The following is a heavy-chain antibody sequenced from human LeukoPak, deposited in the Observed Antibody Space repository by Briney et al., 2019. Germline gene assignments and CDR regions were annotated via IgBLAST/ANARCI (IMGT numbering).Heavy chain of an antibody. D-gene: IGHD2-2*01. CDR1: GYTLTELS. Sequence: GASVKVSCKVSGYTLTELSMYWVRQAPGKGLEWMGGFDPEDGETIYAQKFQGRVTMTEDTSTDTAYMELSSLRSEDTAVYYCATNYPHCSSTSCTAFDYWGQGTLVTVSS. V-gene: IGHV1-24*01. CDR3: ATNYPHCSSTSCTAFDY. CDR2: FDPEDGET. J-gene: IGHJ4*02.